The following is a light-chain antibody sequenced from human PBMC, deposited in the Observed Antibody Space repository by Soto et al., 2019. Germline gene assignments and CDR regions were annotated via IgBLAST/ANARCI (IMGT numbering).Light chain of an antibody. CDR2: GAS. V-gene: IGKV3-15*01. Sequence: EVVMTQSPGTLSVSPGDRATLSCRASQSIDINVAWYQQKPGQGPRLLIYGASTRATDTPARFSGSGSGTEFTLTLSSLQSEDFAVYYCHQYTNWPRTFGGGTKVDIK. CDR1: QSIDIN. CDR3: HQYTNWPRT. J-gene: IGKJ4*01.